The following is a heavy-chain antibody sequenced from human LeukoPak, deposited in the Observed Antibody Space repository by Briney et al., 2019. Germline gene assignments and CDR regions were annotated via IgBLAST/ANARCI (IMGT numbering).Heavy chain of an antibody. CDR3: ARAGYCSGGSCYSPYYFDY. CDR1: GFTFSSYW. D-gene: IGHD2-15*01. Sequence: PGGSLRLSCAASGFTFSSYWMSWVRQAPGKGLEWVSYISSSGSTIYYADSVKGRFTISRDNAKNSLYLQMNSLRAEDTAVYYCARAGYCSGGSCYSPYYFDYWGQGTLVTVSS. J-gene: IGHJ4*02. V-gene: IGHV3-48*01. CDR2: ISSSGSTI.